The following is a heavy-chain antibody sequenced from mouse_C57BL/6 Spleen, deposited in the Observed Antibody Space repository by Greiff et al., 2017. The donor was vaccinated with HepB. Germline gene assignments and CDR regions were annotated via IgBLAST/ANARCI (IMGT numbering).Heavy chain of an antibody. J-gene: IGHJ2*01. CDR2: IWSGRST. V-gene: IGHV2-4*01. Sequence: QVQLKESGPGLVQPSQSLSITCTVSGFSLTSSGVHWVRQPPGKGLEWLGVIWSGRSTDYNAAFISRLSISKDNSKSQVFFKMNSLQADDTAIYYCAEGITTVVEDYFDYWGQGTTLTVSS. CDR3: AEGITTVVEDYFDY. D-gene: IGHD1-1*01. CDR1: GFSLTSSG.